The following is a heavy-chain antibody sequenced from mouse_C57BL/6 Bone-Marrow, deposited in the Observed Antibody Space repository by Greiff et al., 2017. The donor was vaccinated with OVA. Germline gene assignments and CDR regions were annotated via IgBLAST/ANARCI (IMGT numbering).Heavy chain of an antibody. V-gene: IGHV1-81*01. J-gene: IGHJ3*01. CDR3: ARSPVYYGRSRGVVAY. CDR1: GYTFTSYG. D-gene: IGHD1-1*01. CDR2: IYPRSGNT. Sequence: QVQLQQSGAELARPGASVKLSCKASGYTFTSYGISWVKQSTGQGLEWIGEIYPRSGNTYYNEKFKGKATLTADKSSSTAYMELRSLTSEDLAVEFCARSPVYYGRSRGVVAYWGQGTMGTVSA.